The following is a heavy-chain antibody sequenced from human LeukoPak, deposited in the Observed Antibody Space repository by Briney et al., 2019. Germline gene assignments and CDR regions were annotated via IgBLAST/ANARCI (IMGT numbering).Heavy chain of an antibody. CDR2: IIPIFCTA. D-gene: IGHD6-6*01. J-gene: IGHJ4*02. CDR3: ARALREQHVFFEGGY. Sequence: ASVKVSCKASGGTFSSYAISWVRQAPGQGLEWMGGIIPIFCTANYAQKFQGRVTITADESTSTAYMELSSLRSEDTAVYYCARALREQHVFFEGGYWGQGTLVTVSS. CDR1: GGTFSSYA. V-gene: IGHV1-69*13.